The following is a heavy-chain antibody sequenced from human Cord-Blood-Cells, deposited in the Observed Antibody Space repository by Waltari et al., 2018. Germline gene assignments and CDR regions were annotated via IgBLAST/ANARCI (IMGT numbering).Heavy chain of an antibody. CDR1: GGPISRSSYS. Sequence: QLQLQESGPGLVKPSETLSLTCTVSGGPISRSSYSWGWIRQPPGKGLEWIGSIYYSGSTYYNPSLKSRVTISVDTSKNQFSLKLSSVTAADTAVYYCARPRYYDSSGYYYWGQGTLVTVSS. CDR3: ARPRYYDSSGYYY. J-gene: IGHJ4*02. V-gene: IGHV4-39*07. CDR2: IYYSGST. D-gene: IGHD3-22*01.